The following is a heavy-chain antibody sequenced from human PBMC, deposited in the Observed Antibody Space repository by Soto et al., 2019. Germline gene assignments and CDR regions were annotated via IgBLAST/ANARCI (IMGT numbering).Heavy chain of an antibody. Sequence: QLQLQESGPGLVKPSETLSLTCTVSGGSISSSSYYWGWIRQPPGKGLEWIGSIYYSGSTYYNPSLKSRVTISVDTSKNQFSLKLSSVTAADTAVYYCARREGRTPFDYWGQGTLSPSPQ. CDR1: GGSISSSSYY. J-gene: IGHJ4*02. CDR2: IYYSGST. CDR3: ARREGRTPFDY. V-gene: IGHV4-39*01.